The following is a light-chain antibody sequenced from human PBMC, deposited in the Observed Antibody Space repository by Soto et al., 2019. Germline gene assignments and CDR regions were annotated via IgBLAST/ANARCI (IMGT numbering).Light chain of an antibody. CDR1: SSKIGSNT. J-gene: IGLJ2*01. V-gene: IGLV1-44*01. Sequence: QSVLTQPPSASGTPGPRGTISCSGSSSKIGSNTVNWYQQLPGTAPKLLNYSNNQRPSGVPNRFPGSKSGTSASLAIIGLQSEDEADYYCAAWDDRLNGPVFGGGTKLTVL. CDR3: AAWDDRLNGPV. CDR2: SNN.